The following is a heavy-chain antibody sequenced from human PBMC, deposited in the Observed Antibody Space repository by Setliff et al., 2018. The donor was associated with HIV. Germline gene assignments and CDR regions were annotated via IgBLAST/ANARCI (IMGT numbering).Heavy chain of an antibody. CDR1: GYTFINYG. D-gene: IGHD2-2*01. Sequence: ASVKVSCKASGYTFINYGVSWVRQAPGQGLEWMGWIGSYSGYTIYAQKFQDRLTMTTDTSTTTASMELRSLRSDDTAVYYCVRGHCNSDKCWYTWFDPWGQGTLVTVS. J-gene: IGHJ5*02. CDR3: VRGHCNSDKCWYTWFDP. V-gene: IGHV1-18*01. CDR2: IGSYSGYT.